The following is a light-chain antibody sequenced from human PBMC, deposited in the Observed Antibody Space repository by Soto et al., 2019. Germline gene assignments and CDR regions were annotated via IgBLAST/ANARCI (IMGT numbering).Light chain of an antibody. J-gene: IGKJ2*01. CDR2: AAS. CDR3: QQYNNFLSYT. Sequence: EIVMTQSPATLSVSPGERATLSCRASQSITTNLAWYQQKPGQAPRLLIYAASTRTSSIPARFSGSGSGTDFTLTINSLQSEDFDVYYCQQYNNFLSYTFGKGTKLEIK. V-gene: IGKV3-15*01. CDR1: QSITTN.